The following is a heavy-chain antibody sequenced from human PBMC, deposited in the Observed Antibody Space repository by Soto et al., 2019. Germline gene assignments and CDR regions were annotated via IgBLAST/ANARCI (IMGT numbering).Heavy chain of an antibody. J-gene: IGHJ4*02. CDR2: INHSGST. CDR1: GGSFSGYY. V-gene: IGHV4-34*01. CDR3: ARGFWGYGGFDY. D-gene: IGHD7-27*01. Sequence: SETLSLTCAVYGGSFSGYYWSWIRQPPGKGLEWIGEINHSGSTNYNPSLKSRVTISVDTSKNQFSLKLSSVTAADTAVYYRARGFWGYGGFDYWGQGTLVTVSS.